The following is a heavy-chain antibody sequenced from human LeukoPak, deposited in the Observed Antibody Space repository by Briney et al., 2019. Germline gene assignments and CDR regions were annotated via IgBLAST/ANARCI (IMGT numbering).Heavy chain of an antibody. CDR2: INPNSGGT. CDR1: GYTFTTYG. Sequence: GASVKVSCKASGYTFTTYGISWVRQAPGQGLEWMGWINPNSGGTNYAQKFQGRVTMTRDTSISTAYMELSRLRSDDTAVYYCARGLRFLEWLSPLHYWGQGTLVTVSS. CDR3: ARGLRFLEWLSPLHY. V-gene: IGHV1-2*02. J-gene: IGHJ4*02. D-gene: IGHD3-3*01.